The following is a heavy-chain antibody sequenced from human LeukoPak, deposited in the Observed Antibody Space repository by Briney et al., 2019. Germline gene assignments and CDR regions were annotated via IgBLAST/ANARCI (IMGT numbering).Heavy chain of an antibody. V-gene: IGHV3-21*01. Sequence: PGGSLRLSCAASGFTFSSYSMNWVRQAPGKGLEWVSSISSSSSYIYYADSVKGRFTISRDNAKNSLYLQMNSLRAEDTAVYYCARDPGYSYGYDAFDIWGRGTMVTVSS. D-gene: IGHD5-18*01. CDR1: GFTFSSYS. CDR3: ARDPGYSYGYDAFDI. CDR2: ISSSSSYI. J-gene: IGHJ3*02.